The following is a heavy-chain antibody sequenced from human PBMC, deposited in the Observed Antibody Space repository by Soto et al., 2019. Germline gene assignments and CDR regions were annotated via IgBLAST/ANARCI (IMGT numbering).Heavy chain of an antibody. D-gene: IGHD5-12*01. CDR3: AKDDLGYIYSYYRVDV. CDR1: GFTFSSYG. Sequence: PGGSLRLSCAASGFTFSSYGMHWVRQAPGKGLEWVAVISYDGSNKYYADSVKGRFTISRDNSKNTLYLQMNSLRAEDTAVYYCAKDDLGYIYSYYRVDVWGQGTTVTVSS. J-gene: IGHJ6*02. V-gene: IGHV3-30*18. CDR2: ISYDGSNK.